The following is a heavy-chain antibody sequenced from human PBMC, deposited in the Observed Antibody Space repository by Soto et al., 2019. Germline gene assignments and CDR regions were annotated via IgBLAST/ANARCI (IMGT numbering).Heavy chain of an antibody. CDR1: GFTFSSYG. Sequence: QVQLVESGGGVVQPGRSLRLSCAASGFTFSSYGMHWVRQAPGKGLEWVAVISYDGSNKYYADSVKGRFTISRDNSKNTLYLQMNSLRAEDTAVYYCAKGISPPQYDFWSGYQSYYYYYGMDVWGQGTTVTVSS. V-gene: IGHV3-30*18. CDR2: ISYDGSNK. CDR3: AKGISPPQYDFWSGYQSYYYYYGMDV. D-gene: IGHD3-3*01. J-gene: IGHJ6*02.